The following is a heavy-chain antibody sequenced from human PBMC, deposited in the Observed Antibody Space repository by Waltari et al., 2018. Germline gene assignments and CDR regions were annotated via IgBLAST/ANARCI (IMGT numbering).Heavy chain of an antibody. V-gene: IGHV5-10-1*01. CDR2: IDPGDPFR. D-gene: IGHD2-2*01. CDR1: GYSFTSPW. J-gene: IGHJ4*02. Sequence: EVQLVQSGAEVKKPEESLRISWEGSGYSFTSPWISWVRQMPGKGLEGGGRIDPGDPFRNSGPAFEGHVTISVDQSLRTAYLQWDSLKASDTAIYYCVRHRTTYPLEIDYWGQGTLVTVSS. CDR3: VRHRTTYPLEIDY.